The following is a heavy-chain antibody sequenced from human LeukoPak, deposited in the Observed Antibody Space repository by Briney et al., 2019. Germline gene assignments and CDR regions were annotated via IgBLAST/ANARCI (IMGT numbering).Heavy chain of an antibody. Sequence: PSETLPLTCNVSGGSISSSSYYWGWIRQPPGKGLEWIGSIYYSGSTYYNSSLKSRVTISVDTSKNHFSLKLTSVTAADTAVYYCARLPSYHYYHMDVWGKGTTVTVSS. CDR3: ARLPSYHYYHMDV. CDR2: IYYSGST. CDR1: GGSISSSSYY. V-gene: IGHV4-39*07. J-gene: IGHJ6*03.